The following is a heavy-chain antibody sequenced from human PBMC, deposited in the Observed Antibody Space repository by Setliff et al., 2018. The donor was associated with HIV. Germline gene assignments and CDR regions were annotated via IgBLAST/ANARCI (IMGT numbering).Heavy chain of an antibody. CDR3: ARRLPLASCTGDDTCRNAFDI. CDR2: IYWDDDK. CDR1: GFSLTTSGVG. J-gene: IGHJ3*02. Sequence: GSGPTLVNPTQTLTLTCTVSGFSLTTSGVGVGWIRQPPGKALEWLTLIYWDDDKYYSPSLESRLTVTKDSSKNQVVLTMTNMDPVDTATYYCARRLPLASCTGDDTCRNAFDIWGQGTMVTVSS. D-gene: IGHD2-8*02. V-gene: IGHV2-5*02.